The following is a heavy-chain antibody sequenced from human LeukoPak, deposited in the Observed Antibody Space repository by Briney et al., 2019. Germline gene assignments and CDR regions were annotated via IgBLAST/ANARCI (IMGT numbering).Heavy chain of an antibody. D-gene: IGHD1-26*01. CDR3: AKDRASSWWYFDL. J-gene: IGHJ2*01. V-gene: IGHV3-23*01. Sequence: GGPLRLSRAASWFTFSSYAMSGVGQAPGKGVEGVSGVTGSGGSTYYADSVKGRFTISRDNCKHRLYLQMHSLTTGDTAVYYCAKDRASSWWYFDLWGRGTLVTVSS. CDR2: VTGSGGST. CDR1: WFTFSSYA.